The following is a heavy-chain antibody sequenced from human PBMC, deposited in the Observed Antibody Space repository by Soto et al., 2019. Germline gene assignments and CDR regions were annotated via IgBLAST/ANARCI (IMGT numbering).Heavy chain of an antibody. CDR1: GFTFSSYG. Sequence: GGSLRLSCAASGFTFSSYGMHWVRQAPGKGLEWVAVIWYDGSNKYYADSVKGRFTISRDNSKNTRYLQMNSLRAEDTAVYYCARGFVPITMVRGVTMRYYYYGMDIWGQGTTVTVSS. D-gene: IGHD3-10*01. CDR2: IWYDGSNK. J-gene: IGHJ6*02. CDR3: ARGFVPITMVRGVTMRYYYYGMDI. V-gene: IGHV3-33*01.